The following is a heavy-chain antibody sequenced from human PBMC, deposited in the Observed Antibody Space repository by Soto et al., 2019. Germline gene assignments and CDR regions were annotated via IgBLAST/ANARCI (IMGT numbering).Heavy chain of an antibody. CDR3: ARVIAATPTRFDP. D-gene: IGHD6-13*01. J-gene: IGHJ5*02. Sequence: PSETLSLTCTISGGSISSYYWSWIRQPPGKGLEWIGYIYHSGSTNYNPSLKSRVTISVDTSKNQFSLKLSSVTAADTAVYYCARVIAATPTRFDPWGQGTLVTVSS. CDR2: IYHSGST. CDR1: GGSISSYY. V-gene: IGHV4-59*01.